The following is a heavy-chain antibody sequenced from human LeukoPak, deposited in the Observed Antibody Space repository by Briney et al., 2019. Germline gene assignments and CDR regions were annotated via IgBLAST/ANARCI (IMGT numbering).Heavy chain of an antibody. V-gene: IGHV4-59*01. J-gene: IGHJ5*02. CDR3: ARAGYYYDSMGET. Sequence: PSETLSLTCLVSGGSISTYYWNWIRQPPGKGLEWIGYIYYSGSTKYNPSLKSRANMSVDSSNNLFTLNLTSVTAADTGVYFCARAGYYYDSMGETWGQGILVTVSS. CDR2: IYYSGST. CDR1: GGSISTYY. D-gene: IGHD3-22*01.